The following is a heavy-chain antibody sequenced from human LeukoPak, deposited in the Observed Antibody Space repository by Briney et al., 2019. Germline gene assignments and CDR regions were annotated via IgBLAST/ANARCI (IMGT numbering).Heavy chain of an antibody. CDR1: GFTFSSSA. CDR3: ARDRDYYDSSGYYHAPGY. CDR2: IYSGGST. D-gene: IGHD3-22*01. Sequence: PGGSLRLSCAASGFTFSSSAMSWVRQAPGKGLEWVSVIYSGGSTYYADSVKGRFTISRDNSKNTLYLQMNSLRAEDTAVYYCARDRDYYDSSGYYHAPGYWGQGTLVTVSS. V-gene: IGHV3-53*01. J-gene: IGHJ4*02.